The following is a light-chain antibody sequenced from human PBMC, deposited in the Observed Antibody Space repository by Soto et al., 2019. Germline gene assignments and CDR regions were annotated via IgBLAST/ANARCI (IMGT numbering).Light chain of an antibody. CDR2: HAS. V-gene: IGKV1-5*01. Sequence: DIQMTQSPSTLSASVGDRVTITCRASQNINTDLAWHQQKPGKVPNLLIYHASSLVTGVPSRFSGSGSGTEFTLTISSLQPDDFAAYYCQQYSTLWTFGQGTKVDIK. J-gene: IGKJ1*01. CDR3: QQYSTLWT. CDR1: QNINTD.